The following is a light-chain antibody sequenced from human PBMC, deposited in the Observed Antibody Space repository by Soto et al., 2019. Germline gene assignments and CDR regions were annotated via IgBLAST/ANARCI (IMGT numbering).Light chain of an antibody. CDR3: QQYGSSPLT. Sequence: ETVLTQSPGTLSLSPGERASLSCRASQSISGRYLAWYQQKPGQAPRLLIYDASSRATGIPDRFSGSGSGTDFILTISRLEPEHFAVYYCQQYGSSPLTFGGGTKVEIK. J-gene: IGKJ4*01. CDR1: QSISGRY. CDR2: DAS. V-gene: IGKV3-20*01.